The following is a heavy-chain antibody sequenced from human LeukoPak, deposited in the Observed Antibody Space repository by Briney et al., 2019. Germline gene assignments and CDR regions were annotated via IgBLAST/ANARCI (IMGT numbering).Heavy chain of an antibody. CDR2: IIPIFGTA. V-gene: IGHV1-69*13. Sequence: SVKVSCKASGGTFSSYAISWVRQAPGQGLELMGGIIPIFGTANYAQKFQGRVTITADESTSTAYMELSSLKSEDTAVYYCARSPIYSGYDWFPYYYYGMDVWGKGTTVTVSS. CDR1: GGTFSSYA. J-gene: IGHJ6*04. CDR3: ARSPIYSGYDWFPYYYYGMDV. D-gene: IGHD5-12*01.